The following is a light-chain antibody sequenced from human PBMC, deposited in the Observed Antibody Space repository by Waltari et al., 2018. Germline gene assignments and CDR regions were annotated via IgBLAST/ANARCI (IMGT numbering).Light chain of an antibody. CDR2: MAS. CDR3: QQYNSYSLLT. CDR1: QSISNW. Sequence: DIQMTQSPSTLSASVGNRFTITCRASQSISNWLAWYQQKPGKAPKLLIYMASTLESGVPSRFSGSGSGTEFTLTISSLQPDDFATYYCQQYNSYSLLTFGGGTKVEIK. V-gene: IGKV1-5*03. J-gene: IGKJ4*01.